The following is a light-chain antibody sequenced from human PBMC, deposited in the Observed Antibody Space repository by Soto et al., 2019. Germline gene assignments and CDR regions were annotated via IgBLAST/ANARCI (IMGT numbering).Light chain of an antibody. Sequence: QSVLTQPASVSGSPGQSITISCTGTSSDIGSYNLVSWYQQHPGKAPKLMIYEGSKRPSGVSNRFSASKSGNTAFLTISGLQAEDEADFYCCSYAGSSTYVFGTGTKVTVL. V-gene: IGLV2-23*01. CDR3: CSYAGSSTYV. CDR1: SSDIGSYNL. J-gene: IGLJ1*01. CDR2: EGS.